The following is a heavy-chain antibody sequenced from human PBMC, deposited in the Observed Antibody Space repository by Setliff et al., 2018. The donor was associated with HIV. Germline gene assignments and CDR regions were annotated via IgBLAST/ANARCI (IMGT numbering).Heavy chain of an antibody. CDR3: ARDRYSYGRSYFDY. Sequence: SETLSLTCNVSGGSISSSSYYWGWIRQPPGKGLQWIGSIYYSGSTNYNPSLKSRVTISVDTSKNQFSLKLSSVTAADTAVYYCARDRYSYGRSYFDYWGQGTLVTVSS. CDR2: IYYSGST. D-gene: IGHD5-18*01. J-gene: IGHJ4*02. CDR1: GGSISSSSYY. V-gene: IGHV4-39*07.